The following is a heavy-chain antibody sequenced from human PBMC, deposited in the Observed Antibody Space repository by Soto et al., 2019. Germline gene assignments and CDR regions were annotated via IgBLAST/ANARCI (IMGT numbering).Heavy chain of an antibody. CDR1: GGFI. CDR3: ARTLPNRQLFDS. V-gene: IGHV4-59*01. D-gene: IGHD1-1*01. J-gene: IGHJ4*02. Sequence: SETLSLTCTVSGGFIWGWIRQSPDKVLEWIGYIYNSGRYNYNPSLESRLTISIDTSKNQFSLRLASVTAADTAVYYCARTLPNRQLFDSWSQGTLVTVSS. CDR2: IYNSGRY.